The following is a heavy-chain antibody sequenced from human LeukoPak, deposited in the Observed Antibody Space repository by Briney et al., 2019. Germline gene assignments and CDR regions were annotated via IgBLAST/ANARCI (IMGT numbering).Heavy chain of an antibody. CDR3: AKNLWEYDSSVY. V-gene: IGHV3-21*04. Sequence: GGSLRLSCAASGFTFSSYSMNWVRQAPGKGLEWVSSISSSSSYIYYADSVKGRFTISRDNAKNSLYLQMNSLRAEDTAVYYWAKNLWEYDSSVYWGPGTLVTVSS. CDR2: ISSSSSYI. J-gene: IGHJ4*02. CDR1: GFTFSSYS. D-gene: IGHD3-22*01.